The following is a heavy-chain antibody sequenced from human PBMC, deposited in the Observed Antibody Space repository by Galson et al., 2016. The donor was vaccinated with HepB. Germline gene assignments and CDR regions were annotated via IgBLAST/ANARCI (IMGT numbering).Heavy chain of an antibody. CDR1: GVSISSSDW. V-gene: IGHV4-4*02. D-gene: IGHD7-27*01. Sequence: SETLSLTYAVSGVSISSSDWWSWVRQPPGQGLEWIGQIFHSGRVNYAPSLASRVTISIDTSNNHFSLRLTSVTAADTALYYCARQYWGGPSDYWGQGTLVTVSS. CDR2: IFHSGRV. CDR3: ARQYWGGPSDY. J-gene: IGHJ4*02.